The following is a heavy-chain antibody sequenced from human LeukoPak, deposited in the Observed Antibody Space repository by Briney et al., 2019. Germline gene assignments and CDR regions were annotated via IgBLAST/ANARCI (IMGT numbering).Heavy chain of an antibody. CDR1: GFTFSSYA. V-gene: IGHV3-48*01. CDR3: AREGVSDDFWSGYYRYYYYYYGMDV. J-gene: IGHJ6*02. CDR2: ISSSGSVR. Sequence: GGSLRLSCTASGFTFSSYAINWVRQAPGKGLEWVSHISSSGSVRYNAESVKDRFTISRDNAKNSLYLQMNSLRVEDTAVYYCAREGVSDDFWSGYYRYYYYYYGMDVWGQGTTVTVSS. D-gene: IGHD3-3*01.